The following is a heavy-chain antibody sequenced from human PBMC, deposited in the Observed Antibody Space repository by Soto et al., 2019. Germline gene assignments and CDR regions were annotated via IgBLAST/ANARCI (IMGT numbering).Heavy chain of an antibody. V-gene: IGHV1-8*01. Sequence: QVQLVQSGAEVKKPGASVKVSCKASGYTFSDHDINWVRQASGQGPEWLGWMNPNSGDTGYAQNFQGRVTMTRDTSKRTAYMELSSLRSEDTAVYYCARVGGNWNYDYFDYWGHGTLVTVSS. CDR2: MNPNSGDT. D-gene: IGHD1-7*01. J-gene: IGHJ4*01. CDR3: ARVGGNWNYDYFDY. CDR1: GYTFSDHD.